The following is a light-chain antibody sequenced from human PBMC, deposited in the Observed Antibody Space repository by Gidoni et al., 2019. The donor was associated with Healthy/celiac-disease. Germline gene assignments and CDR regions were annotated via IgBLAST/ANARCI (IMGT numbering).Light chain of an antibody. CDR1: QSISSW. CDR2: KAS. CDR3: QQYNSYSYT. V-gene: IGKV1-5*03. J-gene: IGKJ2*01. Sequence: DIQMTQSPSTLSASVGDRVTITCRAIQSISSWLACYQQKPGKAPKLLIYKASSLESGVPSRFSGRGSGTEFTLTISSLQPDDFATYYCQQYNSYSYTFGQGTKLEIK.